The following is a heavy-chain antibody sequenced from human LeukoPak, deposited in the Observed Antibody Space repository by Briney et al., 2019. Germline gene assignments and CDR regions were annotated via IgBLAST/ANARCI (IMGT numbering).Heavy chain of an antibody. D-gene: IGHD3-9*01. V-gene: IGHV4-59*01. CDR1: GGSISSYY. Sequence: SETLSLTCTVSGGSISSYYWSWIRQPPGKGLEWIGYIYYSGSTNYNPSLKSRVTISVDTSKNQCSLKLSSVTAADTAVYYCARGYDILTGPDAFDIWGQGTMVTVSS. CDR3: ARGYDILTGPDAFDI. J-gene: IGHJ3*02. CDR2: IYYSGST.